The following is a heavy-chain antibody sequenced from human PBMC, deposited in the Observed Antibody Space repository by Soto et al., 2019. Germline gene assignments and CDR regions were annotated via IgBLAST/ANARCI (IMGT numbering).Heavy chain of an antibody. V-gene: IGHV1-24*01. CDR2: FDHEDGGT. J-gene: IGHJ5*02. CDR1: GHSLAELG. Sequence: QVQLVQSGPEVKKPGASVKVSCKVSGHSLAELGMHWVRQAPGKGLEWMGGFDHEDGGTVYAQNFQGRVTMTEDTSTDTAYMELTRLRSEDTAVYYCATKQLWYSYNWFDPWGQGTLVTVSS. D-gene: IGHD5-18*01. CDR3: ATKQLWYSYNWFDP.